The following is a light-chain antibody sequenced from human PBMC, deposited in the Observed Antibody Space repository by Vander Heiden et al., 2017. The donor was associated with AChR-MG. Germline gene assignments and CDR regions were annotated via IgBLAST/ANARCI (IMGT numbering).Light chain of an antibody. V-gene: IGKV1-8*01. CDR2: AAS. Sequence: AIRMTQSPSSFSASTGDRVTITCRASQGISSYLAWYQQKPGKAPKLLIYAASTLQSGVPSRFSGSGSGTDFTLTISCLHSEDFATYYCLQDYSYPLTFDGGTKVEIK. J-gene: IGKJ4*01. CDR1: QGISSY. CDR3: LQDYSYPLT.